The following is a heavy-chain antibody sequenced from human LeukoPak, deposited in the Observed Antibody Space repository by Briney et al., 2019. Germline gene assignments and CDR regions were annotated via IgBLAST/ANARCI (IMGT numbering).Heavy chain of an antibody. V-gene: IGHV3-30-3*01. Sequence: GGSLRLSCAASGFTFSSYAMHWVRQAPVKGLEWVAVISYDGSNKYYADSVKGRFTISRDNSKNTLYLQMNSLRAEDTAVYYCARDDIVATTNWGQGTLVTVSS. CDR3: ARDDIVATTN. CDR2: ISYDGSNK. J-gene: IGHJ4*02. CDR1: GFTFSSYA. D-gene: IGHD5-12*01.